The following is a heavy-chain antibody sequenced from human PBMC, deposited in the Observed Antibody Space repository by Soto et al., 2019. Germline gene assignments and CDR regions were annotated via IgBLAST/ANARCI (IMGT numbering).Heavy chain of an antibody. Sequence: SETLSLTCAVSGGSISSGGYSWSWVRQPPGKGLEWIGYIYHSGSTYYNPSLKSRVTISVDRSKNQFFLRLRSVTAADTAVYYCASSYYYGMDVWGQGTTVTVSS. J-gene: IGHJ6*02. CDR2: IYHSGST. CDR1: GGSISSGGYS. V-gene: IGHV4-30-2*01. CDR3: ASSYYYGMDV.